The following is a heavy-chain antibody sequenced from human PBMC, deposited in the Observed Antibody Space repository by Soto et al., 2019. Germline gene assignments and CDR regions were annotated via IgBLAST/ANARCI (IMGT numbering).Heavy chain of an antibody. CDR3: ARRIGQHYYYGMDV. J-gene: IGHJ6*02. CDR1: GGSCTSYW. D-gene: IGHD1-1*01. CDR2: IYPGDSDT. V-gene: IGHV5-51*01. Sequence: LKISGKGSGGSCTSYWSGSLRQMPGKGLEWMGIIYPGDSDTRYSPSFQGQVTISADKSISTAYLQWSSLKASDTAMYYCARRIGQHYYYGMDVWGQGTTVTVSS.